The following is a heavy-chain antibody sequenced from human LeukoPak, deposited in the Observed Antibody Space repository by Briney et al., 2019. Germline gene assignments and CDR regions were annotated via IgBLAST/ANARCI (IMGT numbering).Heavy chain of an antibody. V-gene: IGHV4-4*07. D-gene: IGHD6-13*01. Sequence: SETLSLTCTVSRSSISSYYCNWIRQPAGKGLEWIGRIHTGGTTNDNPSLKSRVTMSVDTSKNQFSLKVTSVTAADTAVYYCARDIGLERQLGRPFDAWGQGTLVTVSS. J-gene: IGHJ5*02. CDR3: ARDIGLERQLGRPFDA. CDR2: IHTGGTT. CDR1: RSSISSYY.